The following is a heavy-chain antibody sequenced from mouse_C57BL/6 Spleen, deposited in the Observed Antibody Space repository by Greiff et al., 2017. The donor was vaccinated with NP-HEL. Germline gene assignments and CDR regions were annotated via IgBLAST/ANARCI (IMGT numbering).Heavy chain of an antibody. D-gene: IGHD1-1*01. CDR2: IDPSDSYT. CDR1: GYTFTSYW. V-gene: IGHV1-69*01. J-gene: IGHJ1*03. CDR3: ARYYGSSYRYFDV. Sequence: VQLQQPGAELVMPGASVKLSCKASGYTFTSYWMHWVKQRPGQGLEWIGEIDPSDSYTNYSQKFKGKSTLTVDKSSSTAYMQLSSLTSEDSAVYYCARYYGSSYRYFDVWGTGTTVTVSS.